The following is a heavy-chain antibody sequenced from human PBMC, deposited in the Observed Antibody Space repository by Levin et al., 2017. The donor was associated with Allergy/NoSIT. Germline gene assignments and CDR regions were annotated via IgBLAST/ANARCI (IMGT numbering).Heavy chain of an antibody. CDR1: GYTFKNYG. D-gene: IGHD2-2*01. CDR3: ARFVVTPVSYFYMAV. Sequence: ASVKVSCKASGYTFKNYGISWVRQAPGQGLEWMGWISTHNGNTNYAQSFQGRVTMTTDTSTSTADMELRSLISDDTAVYYCARFVVTPVSYFYMAVWGKGTTVTVSS. CDR2: ISTHNGNT. J-gene: IGHJ6*03. V-gene: IGHV1-18*01.